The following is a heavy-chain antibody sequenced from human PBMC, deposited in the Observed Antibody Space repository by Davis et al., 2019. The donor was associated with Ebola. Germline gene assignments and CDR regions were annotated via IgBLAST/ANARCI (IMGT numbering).Heavy chain of an antibody. V-gene: IGHV4-34*01. CDR3: ARDRGPRAYNWFDP. Sequence: PSETLSLTCAVYGGSFSGYYWSWIRQPPGKGLEWIGEINHSGSTNYNPSLKSRVTISVDTSKNQFSLKLSSVTAADTAVYYCARDRGPRAYNWFDPWGQGTLVTVSS. CDR1: GGSFSGYY. CDR2: INHSGST. D-gene: IGHD3-10*01. J-gene: IGHJ5*02.